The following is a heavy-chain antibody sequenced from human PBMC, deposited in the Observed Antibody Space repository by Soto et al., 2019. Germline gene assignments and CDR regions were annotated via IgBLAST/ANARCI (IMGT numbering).Heavy chain of an antibody. J-gene: IGHJ6*02. Sequence: GGSLRLSCAASGFTFSSYGMHWVRQAPGKGLEWVAVIWYDGSNKYYADSVKGRFTISRDNSKNTLYLQMNSLRAEDTAVYYCARDHGATTVTENVYHYYGMDVWGQGTTVTVSS. D-gene: IGHD4-4*01. CDR3: ARDHGATTVTENVYHYYGMDV. CDR1: GFTFSSYG. CDR2: IWYDGSNK. V-gene: IGHV3-33*01.